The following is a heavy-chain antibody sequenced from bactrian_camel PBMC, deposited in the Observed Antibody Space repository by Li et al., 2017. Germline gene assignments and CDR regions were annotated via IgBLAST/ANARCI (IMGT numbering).Heavy chain of an antibody. D-gene: IGHD2*01. V-gene: IGHV3S54*01. CDR3: AARGPYCYTKLSVRDFTY. CDR2: IYTGAGTT. CDR1: GATDSING. Sequence: HVQLVESGGGSAETGGSLRVSCVASGATDSINGMGWFRQAPGKEREGIAAIYTGAGTTFYDDTVKGRFTISLDNAKNSVTLLMNNLKPEDTAMYYCAARGPYCYTKLSVRDFTYWGQGTQVTVS. J-gene: IGHJ6*01.